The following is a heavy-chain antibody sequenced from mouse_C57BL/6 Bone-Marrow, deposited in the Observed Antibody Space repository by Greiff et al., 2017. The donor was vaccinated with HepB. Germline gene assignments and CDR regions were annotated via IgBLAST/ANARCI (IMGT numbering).Heavy chain of an antibody. D-gene: IGHD2-3*01. Sequence: VQLQQSGAELARPGASVKLSCKASGYTFTSYGISWVKQRTGQGLEWIGEIYPRSGNTYYNEKFKGKATLTADKSSSKAYMELRSLTSEDSAVFFCASFTRGWPYWGQGTSVTVSS. CDR2: IYPRSGNT. CDR1: GYTFTSYG. V-gene: IGHV1-81*01. J-gene: IGHJ4*01. CDR3: ASFTRGWPY.